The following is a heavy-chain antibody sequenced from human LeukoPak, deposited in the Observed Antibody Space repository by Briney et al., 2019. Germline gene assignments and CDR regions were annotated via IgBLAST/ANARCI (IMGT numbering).Heavy chain of an antibody. CDR2: ISNSGTTK. V-gene: IGHV3-48*03. J-gene: IGHJ4*02. CDR1: GFTFSNYE. CDR3: AAVIDY. Sequence: GGSLRLSCAASGFTFSNYEMNWLRQAPGKGLEWISYISNSGTTKYYADSVKGRFTISRDNAKNSLYLQMNSLRAEDTAVYYCAAVIDYWGQGTLVTVSS.